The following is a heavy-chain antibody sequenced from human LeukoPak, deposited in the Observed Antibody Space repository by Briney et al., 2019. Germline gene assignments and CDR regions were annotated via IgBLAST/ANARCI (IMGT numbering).Heavy chain of an antibody. J-gene: IGHJ4*02. Sequence: GGSLRLSCAGSGFTFSSYAMSWVRQAPGKGLEWVSVIYIGGTIFYADSVKGRFTISRDNSMNTVYLEMNSLRAEDTAVYYCARDGEDHYYDYWGQGTLVTVST. V-gene: IGHV3-66*01. D-gene: IGHD7-27*01. CDR2: IYIGGTI. CDR1: GFTFSSYA. CDR3: ARDGEDHYYDY.